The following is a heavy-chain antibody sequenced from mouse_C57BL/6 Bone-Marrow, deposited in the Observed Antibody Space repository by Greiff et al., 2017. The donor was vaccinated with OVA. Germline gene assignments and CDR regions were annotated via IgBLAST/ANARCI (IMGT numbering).Heavy chain of an antibody. CDR3: ARGFHCITPVVPFDY. V-gene: IGHV1-55*01. CDR2: IYPGSGST. CDR1: GYTFTSYW. Sequence: QVQLQQSGAELVKPGASVKMSCKASGYTFTSYWITWVKQRPGQGLEWIGDIYPGSGSTNYNEKFKSKATLTVDTSSSTAYMQLSSLTSEDSAVYYCARGFHCITPVVPFDYWGQGTTLTVSS. J-gene: IGHJ2*01. D-gene: IGHD1-1*01.